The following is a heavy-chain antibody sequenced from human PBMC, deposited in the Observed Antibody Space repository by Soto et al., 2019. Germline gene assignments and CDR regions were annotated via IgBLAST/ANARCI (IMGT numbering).Heavy chain of an antibody. Sequence: LRLSCAASGFTFSRDGMSWVRQAPGKGLEWVSLITDNGGSTYYADSVKGRFTISRDNTKNTLFLQMNSLRAEDTAVYYCAKERATTAAFDYWGQGALVTVSS. CDR1: GFTFSRDG. D-gene: IGHD4-17*01. V-gene: IGHV3-23*01. CDR2: ITDNGGST. J-gene: IGHJ4*02. CDR3: AKERATTAAFDY.